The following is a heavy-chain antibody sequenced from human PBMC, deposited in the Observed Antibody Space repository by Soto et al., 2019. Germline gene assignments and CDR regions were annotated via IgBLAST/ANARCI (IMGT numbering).Heavy chain of an antibody. CDR3: ARRGTLSGRDAFDV. CDR1: GYYSTSYW. J-gene: IGHJ3*01. D-gene: IGHD5-12*01. CDR2: VYVSDSET. Sequence: PGESLKISCRGSGYYSTSYWIAWVRQMSGKGLEWLGSVYVSDSETKYSPSFQGQVTISADKSTNTAYLHWSSLKASDTAMYYCARRGTLSGRDAFDVWGEGTMVTVSS. V-gene: IGHV5-51*01.